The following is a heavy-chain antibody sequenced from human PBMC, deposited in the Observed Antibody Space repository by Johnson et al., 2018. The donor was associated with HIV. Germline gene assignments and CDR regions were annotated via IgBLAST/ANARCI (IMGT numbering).Heavy chain of an antibody. CDR3: ARDTWNDEGGAFDI. CDR2: IWFDGTNK. CDR1: GFIFNNYG. V-gene: IGHV3-33*01. J-gene: IGHJ3*02. Sequence: VQLVESGGGVVQPGRSLRLSCAASGFIFNNYGMHWVRQAPGKGLEWVAVIWFDGTNKYYADSVKGRFTISRDNSKNTLYLQMGSLRAEDMAVYYCARDTWNDEGGAFDIWGQGTMVTVSS. D-gene: IGHD1-1*01.